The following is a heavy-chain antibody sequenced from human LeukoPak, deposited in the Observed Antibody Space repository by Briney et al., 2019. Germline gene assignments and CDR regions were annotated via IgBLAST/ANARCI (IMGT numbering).Heavy chain of an antibody. V-gene: IGHV4-34*01. CDR1: GGSFSGYY. J-gene: IGHJ4*02. D-gene: IGHD3-10*01. CDR2: INHSGST. CDR3: ARAALRWFGDPGLDY. Sequence: SETLSLTCAVYGGSFSGYYWSWIRQPPGKGLEWIGEINHSGSTNYNPSLKNRVTISVDTSKNQFSLKLSSVTAADTAVYYCARAALRWFGDPGLDYWGQGTLVTVSS.